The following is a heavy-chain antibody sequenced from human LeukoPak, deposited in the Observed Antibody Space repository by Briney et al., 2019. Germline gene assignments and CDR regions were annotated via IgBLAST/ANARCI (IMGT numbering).Heavy chain of an antibody. Sequence: GRSLRLSCAASGFTFSTYSMHWVRQAPGKGLEWVANILYDGSHEFYADSVKGRFTISRDNSKNTLYLQMNSLRAEDTAVYYCAKQPYPYYMDVWGKGTTVTISS. CDR1: GFTFSTYS. CDR2: ILYDGSHE. CDR3: AKQPYPYYMDV. D-gene: IGHD5-18*01. V-gene: IGHV3-30*04. J-gene: IGHJ6*03.